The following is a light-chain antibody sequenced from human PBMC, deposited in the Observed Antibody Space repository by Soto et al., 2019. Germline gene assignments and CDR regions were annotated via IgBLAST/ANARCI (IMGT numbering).Light chain of an antibody. CDR2: GTS. V-gene: IGKV3-20*01. J-gene: IGKJ1*01. Sequence: ESVLTQSPATLSLSPGERATLSCRASQSVSSSYLAWYQQKPGQAPRLLIYGTSSRATGIPDRFSGSGSGTDFTLTITRLEPEDFAVYYCHQYGISPPRTFGQGTKVDIK. CDR3: HQYGISPPRT. CDR1: QSVSSSY.